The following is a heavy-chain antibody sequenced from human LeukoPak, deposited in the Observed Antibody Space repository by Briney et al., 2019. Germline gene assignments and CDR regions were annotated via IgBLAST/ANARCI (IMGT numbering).Heavy chain of an antibody. CDR2: ISGSDAGT. D-gene: IGHD4-11*01. V-gene: IGHV3-23*01. J-gene: IGHJ4*02. CDR3: ASYLRNTVAGYYYFEY. Sequence: GGSLRLSCAASGFTFKNYAMSWVRQAPGKGLEWVSAISGSDAGTYYADSVKGRFTISRDNSKNSLYLQMNSPRAEDTAVYYCASYLRNTVAGYYYFEYWGQGTLVTVSS. CDR1: GFTFKNYA.